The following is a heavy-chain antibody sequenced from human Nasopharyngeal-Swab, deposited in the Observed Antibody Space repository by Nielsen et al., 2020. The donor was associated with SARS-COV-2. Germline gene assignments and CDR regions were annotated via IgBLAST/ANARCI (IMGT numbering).Heavy chain of an antibody. D-gene: IGHD6-19*01. CDR3: AKYVGSASYGLDS. CDR2: INSDGDTT. J-gene: IGHJ4*02. CDR1: GFTFSSYW. V-gene: IGHV3-74*01. Sequence: GESLKISCAASGFTFSSYWMHWVRQAPGKGLVSVSRINSDGDTTSYADSVKGRFTISRDNAKNTLYLQMSGLRGEDTAVYYCAKYVGSASYGLDSWGQGTLVTVSS.